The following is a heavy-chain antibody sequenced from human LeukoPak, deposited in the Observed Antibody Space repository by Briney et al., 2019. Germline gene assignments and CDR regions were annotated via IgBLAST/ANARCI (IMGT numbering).Heavy chain of an antibody. V-gene: IGHV3-66*01. CDR2: ICSGGST. Sequence: GGSLRLSCAASGFTVSSNYMSWVRQAPGKGLEWVSVICSGGSTYYADSVKGRFTISRDNSKNTLYLQMNSLRAVDTAVYYCARWGFGDHYSNYALDYWGQGTLVTVSS. CDR1: GFTVSSNY. CDR3: ARWGFGDHYSNYALDY. J-gene: IGHJ4*02. D-gene: IGHD4-11*01.